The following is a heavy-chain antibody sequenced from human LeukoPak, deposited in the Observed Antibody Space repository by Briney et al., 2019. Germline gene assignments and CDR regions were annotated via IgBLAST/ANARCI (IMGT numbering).Heavy chain of an antibody. D-gene: IGHD3-3*01. V-gene: IGHV1-2*02. J-gene: IGHJ5*02. CDR1: GYSFPGYY. CDR2: INPNSGGT. CDR3: ARQSYDVSNWFDP. Sequence: ASVKVSCKASGYSFPGYYMHWVRQAPGQGLEWMGWINPNSGGTKYVQKFQGRVTMTRDTSISTAYMELSRLRSDDTAVYYCARQSYDVSNWFDPWGQGTLVTVSS.